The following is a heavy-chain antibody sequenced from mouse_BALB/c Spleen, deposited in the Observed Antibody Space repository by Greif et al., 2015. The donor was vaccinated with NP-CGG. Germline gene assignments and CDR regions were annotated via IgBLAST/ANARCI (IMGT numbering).Heavy chain of an antibody. CDR1: GYTFTSYW. J-gene: IGHJ4*01. V-gene: IGHV1-69*02. CDR2: IDPSDSYT. CDR3: ARSTTAPGAMDY. Sequence: QVQLQQSGAELVKPGASVKLSCKASGYTFTSYWMHWVKQRPGQGLEWIGEIDPSDSYTNYNQKFKGKATLTVDKSSSTAYMQLSSLTSEDSAVYYCARSTTAPGAMDYWGQGTSVTVSS. D-gene: IGHD1-2*01.